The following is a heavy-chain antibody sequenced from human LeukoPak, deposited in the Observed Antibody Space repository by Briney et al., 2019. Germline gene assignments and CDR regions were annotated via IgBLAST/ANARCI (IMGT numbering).Heavy chain of an antibody. V-gene: IGHV3-23*01. CDR2: FGGDRVA. CDR1: GFPFSNNA. J-gene: IGHJ4*02. Sequence: GGSLRLSCAASGFPFSNNAMSWVRQAPGKGLEWVSAFGGDRVAHYADSVKGRFTISKDDSKSTLYLQMNSLRAEDTGVYYCAKDLLAGAFGYWGQGILGTVSS. D-gene: IGHD3-10*01. CDR3: AKDLLAGAFGY.